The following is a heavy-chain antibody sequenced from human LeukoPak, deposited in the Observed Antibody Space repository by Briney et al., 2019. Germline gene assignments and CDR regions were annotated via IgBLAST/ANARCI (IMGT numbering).Heavy chain of an antibody. D-gene: IGHD3-16*01. Sequence: SETLSLTCTVSGGSISSYYWNWIRQPAGKGLEWIGRIYISGSTNYNPSLKSRVTMSVDTSKNQFSLKLSSVTAADTAVYYCARPGLRGAFDVWGQGTMVTVSS. CDR3: ARPGLRGAFDV. CDR1: GGSISSYY. V-gene: IGHV4-4*07. CDR2: IYISGST. J-gene: IGHJ3*01.